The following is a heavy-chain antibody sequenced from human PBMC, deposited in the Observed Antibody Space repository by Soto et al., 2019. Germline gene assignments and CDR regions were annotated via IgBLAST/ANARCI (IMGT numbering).Heavy chain of an antibody. J-gene: IGHJ4*02. Sequence: ASVKVSCKVSGYTLTELSMHWVRQAPGKGLEWMGGFDPEDGETIYAQKFQGRVTMTEDTSTDTAYMELSSLRSEDTAVYYCATERENYDFWSGYYRVFDYWGQGTLVTVSS. CDR2: FDPEDGET. CDR3: ATERENYDFWSGYYRVFDY. CDR1: GYTLTELS. V-gene: IGHV1-24*01. D-gene: IGHD3-3*01.